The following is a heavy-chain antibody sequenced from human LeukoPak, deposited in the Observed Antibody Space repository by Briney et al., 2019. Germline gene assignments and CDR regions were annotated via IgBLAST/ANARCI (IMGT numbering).Heavy chain of an antibody. V-gene: IGHV3-48*04. CDR3: ARDRRVTSYYYYYMDV. CDR1: GFTFSSYA. J-gene: IGHJ6*03. Sequence: GGSLRLSCAASGFTFSSYAMSWVRQAPGKGLEWVSAISSSGSTIYYADSVKGRFTISRDNAKNSLYLQMNSLRAEDTAVYYCARDRRVTSYYYYYMDVWGKGTTVTVSS. D-gene: IGHD2-2*01. CDR2: ISSSGSTI.